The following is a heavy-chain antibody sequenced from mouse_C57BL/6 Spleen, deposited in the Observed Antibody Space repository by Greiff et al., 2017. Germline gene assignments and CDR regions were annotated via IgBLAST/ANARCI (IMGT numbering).Heavy chain of an antibody. D-gene: IGHD1-1*01. CDR2: IDPSDSET. Sequence: VQLQQPGAELVRPGSSVKLSCKASGYTFTSYWMHWVKQRPIQGLEWIGNIDPSDSETHYNQKFKDKATLTVDKSSSTAYMQLSSLTSEDSAVYYCARLGTTVVANFDYWGQGTTLTVSS. CDR1: GYTFTSYW. J-gene: IGHJ2*01. CDR3: ARLGTTVVANFDY. V-gene: IGHV1-52*01.